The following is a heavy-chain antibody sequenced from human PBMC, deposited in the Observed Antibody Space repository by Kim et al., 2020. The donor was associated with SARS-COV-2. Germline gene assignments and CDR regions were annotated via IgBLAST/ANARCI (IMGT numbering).Heavy chain of an antibody. CDR1: GFTFSTYS. D-gene: IGHD3-10*01. J-gene: IGHJ4*02. CDR2: ISSSSSTI. CDR3: ARPGYGSGSYGY. Sequence: GGSLRLSCAASGFTFSTYSMNWVRQTPGKGLEWISYISSSSSTIYYADSVKGRFTISRDNAEISLYLQMNSLRDEDTAVYYCARPGYGSGSYGYWGQGTLVTVSS. V-gene: IGHV3-48*02.